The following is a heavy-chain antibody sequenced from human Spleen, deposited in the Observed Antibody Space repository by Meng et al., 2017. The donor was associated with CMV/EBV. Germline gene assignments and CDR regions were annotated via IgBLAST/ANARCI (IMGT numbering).Heavy chain of an antibody. CDR2: MNPKSGQT. CDR1: GYTFTGYY. V-gene: IGHV1-8*02. D-gene: IGHD2-2*02. CDR3: ARGPQSCSSISCYILDY. J-gene: IGHJ4*02. Sequence: ASVKVSCKASGYTFTGYYMHWVRQATGQGLEWMGWMNPKSGQTGYAQKFQGRVTMTSNTSINTAYMEVSSLRPDDTAVFYCARGPQSCSSISCYILDYWGQGTLVTVSS.